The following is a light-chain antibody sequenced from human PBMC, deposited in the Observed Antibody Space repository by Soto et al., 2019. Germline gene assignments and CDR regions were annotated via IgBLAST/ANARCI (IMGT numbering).Light chain of an antibody. V-gene: IGKV3-11*01. CDR3: QQRNDWQVT. J-gene: IGKJ5*01. Sequence: EIGLTQSPVTLSLSPGERATLSCRASQSVDSYLAWYQQKPGQAPRLLIYDVSNRATGIPARFSGSGSGTDFTLTISSLEPGDFAVYYCQQRNDWQVTFGQGTRLEIK. CDR2: DVS. CDR1: QSVDSY.